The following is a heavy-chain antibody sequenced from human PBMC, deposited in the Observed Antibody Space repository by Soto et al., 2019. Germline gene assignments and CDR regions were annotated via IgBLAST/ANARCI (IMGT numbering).Heavy chain of an antibody. CDR2: IYPGDSDT. CDR1: GYSFTRYW. D-gene: IGHD6-13*01. V-gene: IGHV5-51*01. J-gene: IGHJ6*02. Sequence: GESLKISCKGSGYSFTRYWIGWARQMPGKGLEWMGIIYPGDSDTRYSPSFQGQVTISADKSISTAYLQWSSLKASDTAMYYCATTTAAGINYYGMDVWGQGTTVTLSS. CDR3: ATTTAAGINYYGMDV.